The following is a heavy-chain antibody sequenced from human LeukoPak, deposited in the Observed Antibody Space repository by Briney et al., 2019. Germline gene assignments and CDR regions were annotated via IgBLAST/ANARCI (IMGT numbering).Heavy chain of an antibody. J-gene: IGHJ4*02. Sequence: PSGTLSLTRTVSVGSISSYYWSWIRQPPAKGLEWIGYIYYSGSTNYNPSLKSRVTISGDTSKNQFSLELSSVTAADTAVYYCARVGYCSGGSRYSPDAAFDYWGQGTLVTVSS. CDR1: VGSISSYY. D-gene: IGHD2-15*01. CDR2: IYYSGST. CDR3: ARVGYCSGGSRYSPDAAFDY. V-gene: IGHV4-59*01.